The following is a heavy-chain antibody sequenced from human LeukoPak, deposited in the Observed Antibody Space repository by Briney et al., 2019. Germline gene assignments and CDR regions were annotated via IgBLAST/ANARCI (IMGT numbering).Heavy chain of an antibody. D-gene: IGHD1-26*01. Sequence: GGSLRLSCAVSGFTFDDYAMHWVRQVPGKGLEWVSGISWNSDTIDLADSVKGRFTISRDNAKNSLYLQMNNLRAEDTAVYYCARGGSYLSAFDIWGQGTMVTVSS. J-gene: IGHJ3*02. CDR1: GFTFDDYA. V-gene: IGHV3-9*01. CDR2: ISWNSDTI. CDR3: ARGGSYLSAFDI.